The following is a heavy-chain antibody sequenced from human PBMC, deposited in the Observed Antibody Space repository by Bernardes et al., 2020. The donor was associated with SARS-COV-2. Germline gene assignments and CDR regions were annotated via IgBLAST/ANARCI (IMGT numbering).Heavy chain of an antibody. CDR1: GFTFSSYG. D-gene: IGHD3-22*01. J-gene: IGHJ3*02. CDR3: ARDVAVVITAQRDDAFDI. Sequence: GGSLRLSCAASGFTFSSYGMHWVRQAPGKGLEWVAVIWYDGSNKYYADSVKGRFTISRDNSKNTLYLQMNSLRAEDTAVYYCARDVAVVITAQRDDAFDIWGQGTMVTVSS. V-gene: IGHV3-33*08. CDR2: IWYDGSNK.